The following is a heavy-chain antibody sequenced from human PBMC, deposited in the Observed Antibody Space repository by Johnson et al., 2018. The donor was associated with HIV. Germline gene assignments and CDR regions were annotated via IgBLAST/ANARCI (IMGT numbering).Heavy chain of an antibody. CDR1: GFTLSKYA. J-gene: IGHJ3*02. CDR3: ARERAGQELGLDGAFDI. Sequence: QVQLVESGGGVVQPGRSLRLSCAASGFTLSKYAMHWVRQAPGKGLEWVAVISFDGSNKYNADSVKGRFIISRDNSQNTLSLQMHSLRAEDTAVYYCARERAGQELGLDGAFDIWGQGTTVSVS. V-gene: IGHV3-30*04. CDR2: ISFDGSNK. D-gene: IGHD6-13*01.